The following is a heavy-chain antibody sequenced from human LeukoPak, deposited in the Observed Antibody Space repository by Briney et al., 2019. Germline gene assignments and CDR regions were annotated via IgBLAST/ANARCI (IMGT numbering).Heavy chain of an antibody. V-gene: IGHV3-74*01. D-gene: IGHD4-23*01. CDR2: INDDGSST. CDR1: GFTFSSYW. CDR3: ARALTPVVTPYFDY. Sequence: GGSLRLSCAASGFTFSSYWMHWVRQAPGKGLVWVSRINDDGSSTYYADSVKGRFTISRDNAKSTLYLQMSSLRAEDTAVYYCARALTPVVTPYFDYWGQGTLVTVSS. J-gene: IGHJ4*02.